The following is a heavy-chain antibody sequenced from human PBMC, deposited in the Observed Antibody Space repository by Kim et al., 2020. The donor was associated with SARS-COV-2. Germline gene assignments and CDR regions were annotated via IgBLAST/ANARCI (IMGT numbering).Heavy chain of an antibody. J-gene: IGHJ4*02. CDR2: IYYSGST. D-gene: IGHD4-17*01. V-gene: IGHV4-59*08. CDR1: GGSISSYY. CDR3: ARHEVFGSYGDYTSFDY. Sequence: SETLSLTCTVSGGSISSYYWSWIRQPPGKGLEWIGYIYYSGSTNYNPSLKSRVTISVDTSKNQFSLKLSSVTAADTAVYYCARHEVFGSYGDYTSFDYWGQGTLVTVSS.